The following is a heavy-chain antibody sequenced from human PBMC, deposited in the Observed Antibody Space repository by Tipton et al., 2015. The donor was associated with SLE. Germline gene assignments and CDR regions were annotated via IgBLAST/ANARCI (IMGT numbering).Heavy chain of an antibody. V-gene: IGHV4-34*01. CDR3: ARVFITGTSRGWVDI. CDR2: INHGGST. CDR1: GGSSSGYY. Sequence: TLSLTCAVSGGSSSGYYWTWIRQPPGKGLEWIGDINHGGSTNHNPSLKSRVTFSIDASKNQFSLKLSSVSAADTAVYYCARVFITGTSRGWVDIWGQGTMVTVSS. J-gene: IGHJ3*02. D-gene: IGHD1-7*01.